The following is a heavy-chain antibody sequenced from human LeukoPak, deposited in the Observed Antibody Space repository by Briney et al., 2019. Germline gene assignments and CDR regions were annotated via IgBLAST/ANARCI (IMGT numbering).Heavy chain of an antibody. V-gene: IGHV1-2*02. J-gene: IGHJ6*03. Sequence: GASVKVSCKASGYTFTGYYMHWVRQAPGQGREWMGWINPNSGGTNYAHKFQGRVTMTRDTSISTAYMELSRMRSADTAVYYCGRESSGSYTPGYYYYMDVWGKGTTVTVSS. CDR1: GYTFTGYY. CDR3: GRESSGSYTPGYYYYMDV. D-gene: IGHD3-10*01. CDR2: INPNSGGT.